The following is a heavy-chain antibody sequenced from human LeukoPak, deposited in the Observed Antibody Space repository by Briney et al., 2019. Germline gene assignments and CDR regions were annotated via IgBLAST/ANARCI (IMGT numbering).Heavy chain of an antibody. CDR3: GRGVAVAGTLFDY. CDR1: GGSFSGYY. D-gene: IGHD6-19*01. CDR2: INHSGST. J-gene: IGHJ4*02. V-gene: IGHV4-34*01. Sequence: PSETLSLTCAVYGGSFSGYYWSWIRQPPGKGLEWIGEINHSGSTNYNPSLKSRVTISVDTSKNQFSLKLSSVTAADTAVYYCGRGVAVAGTLFDYWGQGTLVTVSS.